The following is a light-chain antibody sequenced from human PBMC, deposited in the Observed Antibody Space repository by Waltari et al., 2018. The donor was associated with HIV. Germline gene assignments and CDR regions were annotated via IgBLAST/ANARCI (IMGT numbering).Light chain of an antibody. CDR1: NIGTKS. J-gene: IGLJ1*01. Sequence: SYVLTQPPSVSVAPGQTARITCGGNNIGTKSVHWYQPQPGQAPVLVIYDDGDRPSGIPERFSGSHSGNTATLTISRVEAGDEADYYCQVWDSSSDHYVFGSGSKVTV. CDR3: QVWDSSSDHYV. CDR2: DDG. V-gene: IGLV3-21*02.